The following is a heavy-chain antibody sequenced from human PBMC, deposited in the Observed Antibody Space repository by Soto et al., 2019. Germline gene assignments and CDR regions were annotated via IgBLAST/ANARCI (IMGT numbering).Heavy chain of an antibody. D-gene: IGHD5-12*01. CDR3: ARGTWTYDHDY. V-gene: IGHV4-59*01. Sequence: SETLSLTCTVSGGSISSYYWSWMRQPPGKGLEWIGYIYYSGSTNYNPSLKSRVTISVDTSKNQFSLKLSSVTAADTAVYYCARGTWTYDHDYWGQGTLVTVSS. J-gene: IGHJ4*02. CDR2: IYYSGST. CDR1: GGSISSYY.